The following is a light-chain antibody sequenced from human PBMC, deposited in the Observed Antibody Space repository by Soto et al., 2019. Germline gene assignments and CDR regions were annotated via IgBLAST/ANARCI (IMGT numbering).Light chain of an antibody. Sequence: EIVLTQSPGTLSLSTGEGATLSCRASQSVRYNYLAWYQQKPGQAPRLLIYGVSTRATGIPDRFSGSGSGTDFALTISRLDPEDFAVYYCQQYGTSPRTCGQGTKV. J-gene: IGKJ1*01. V-gene: IGKV3-20*01. CDR2: GVS. CDR3: QQYGTSPRT. CDR1: QSVRYNY.